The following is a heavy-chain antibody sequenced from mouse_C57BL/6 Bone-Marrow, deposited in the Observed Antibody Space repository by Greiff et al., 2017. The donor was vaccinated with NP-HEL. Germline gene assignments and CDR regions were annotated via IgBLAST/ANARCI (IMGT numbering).Heavy chain of an antibody. CDR1: GFNIKDYY. J-gene: IGHJ1*03. Sequence: EVQLQQSGAELVRPGASVKLSCTASGFNIKDYYMHWVKQRPEQGLEWIGRIDPEDGDTEYAPNFQGKATMTADTSSNTAYLQLSSLTSEDTAVYYCTTDYSNYVGYFDVWGTGTTVTVSS. V-gene: IGHV14-1*01. D-gene: IGHD2-5*01. CDR2: IDPEDGDT. CDR3: TTDYSNYVGYFDV.